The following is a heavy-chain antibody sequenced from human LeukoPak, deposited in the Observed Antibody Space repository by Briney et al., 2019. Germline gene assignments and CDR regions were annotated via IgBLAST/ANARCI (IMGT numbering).Heavy chain of an antibody. V-gene: IGHV4-4*07. CDR3: ATSIVEMATNTESGEAFDI. J-gene: IGHJ3*02. CDR2: IYTSGST. D-gene: IGHD5-24*01. Sequence: SETLSLTCTVSGGSISSYYWSWIRQPAGKGLEWIGRIYTSGSTNYNPSLKSRVTMSVDTSKNQFSLKLSSVTAADTAVYYCATSIVEMATNTESGEAFDIWGQGTMVTVSS. CDR1: GGSISSYY.